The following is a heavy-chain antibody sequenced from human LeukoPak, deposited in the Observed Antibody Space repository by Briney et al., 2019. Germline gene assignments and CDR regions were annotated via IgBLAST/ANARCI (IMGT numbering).Heavy chain of an antibody. D-gene: IGHD1-26*01. V-gene: IGHV4-39*01. CDR1: GGSISSSSYY. Sequence: SETLSLTCTVSGGSISSSSYYWGWIRQPPGKGLEWIGSIYYSGSTYYNPPLKSRVTISVNTPKNQFSLKLSSVTAADTAVYYCARQVFVPGRSYPNWFDPWGQGTLVTVSS. CDR3: ARQVFVPGRSYPNWFDP. CDR2: IYYSGST. J-gene: IGHJ5*02.